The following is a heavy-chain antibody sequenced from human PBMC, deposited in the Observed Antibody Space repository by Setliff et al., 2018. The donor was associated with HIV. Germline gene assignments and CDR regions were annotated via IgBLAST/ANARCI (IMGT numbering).Heavy chain of an antibody. J-gene: IGHJ4*02. D-gene: IGHD3-16*02. Sequence: PSETLSLTCAVYGGSFSDYYWSWIRQSPGRGLEWIGEINHGGSTIYNPSLKSRVTISIDTSKNQFSLNLTSVTAADTAIYYCARGLDVWGTYRYRNYFDYWGQGTLGTVSS. CDR1: GGSFSDYY. CDR2: INHGGST. CDR3: ARGLDVWGTYRYRNYFDY. V-gene: IGHV4-34*01.